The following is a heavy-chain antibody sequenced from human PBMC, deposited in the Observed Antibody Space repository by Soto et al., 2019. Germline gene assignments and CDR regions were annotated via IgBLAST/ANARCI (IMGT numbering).Heavy chain of an antibody. CDR3: ARAVGALEWLLSSGGMDV. J-gene: IGHJ6*02. V-gene: IGHV4-4*02. D-gene: IGHD3-3*01. CDR1: GGSISSINC. CDR2: IYHSGST. Sequence: SETLSLTCAVSGGSISSINCWSWVRQPPGKGLEWIGAIYHSGSTNYNPSLKSRVTISVDKSKNQFSLKLRSVTAADTAVYYCARAVGALEWLLSSGGMDVWGQGTTVTVS.